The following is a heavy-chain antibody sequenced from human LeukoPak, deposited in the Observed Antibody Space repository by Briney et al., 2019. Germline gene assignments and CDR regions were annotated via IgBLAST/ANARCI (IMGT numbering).Heavy chain of an antibody. CDR3: ARSASQLWTHTNFDY. CDR1: GDTFSSYA. J-gene: IGHJ4*02. CDR2: IIPIFGTA. D-gene: IGHD5-18*01. Sequence: ASVKVSCKASGDTFSSYAISWVRQAPGQGLEWMGGIIPIFGTANYAQKFQGRVTITADESTSTAYMELSSLRSEDTAVYYCARSASQLWTHTNFDYWGQGTLVTVSS. V-gene: IGHV1-69*13.